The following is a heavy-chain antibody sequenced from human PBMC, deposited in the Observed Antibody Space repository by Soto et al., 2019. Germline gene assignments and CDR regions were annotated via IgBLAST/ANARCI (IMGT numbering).Heavy chain of an antibody. CDR1: GFSISKYW. Sequence: GGSLRLSCEASGFSISKYWMHWVRQVPGTGPVWVSRINAEGTSTAYADSVRGRFTISRDNAKNTLYLQMNSLRVEDTALYYCARDLATEAYWGQGTLVTAPQ. J-gene: IGHJ4*02. CDR2: INAEGTST. V-gene: IGHV3-74*01. CDR3: ARDLATEAY. D-gene: IGHD5-12*01.